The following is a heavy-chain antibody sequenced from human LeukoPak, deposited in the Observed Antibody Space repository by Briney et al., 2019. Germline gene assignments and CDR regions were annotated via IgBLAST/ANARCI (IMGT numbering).Heavy chain of an antibody. Sequence: SGTLSLTCAVSGGSISSSNWWSWVRQPSGKGLEWIGEIYHSGSTNYNPSLKSRVTISVDTSKNQFSLKLSSVTAADTAVYYCARETGGGIDYWGQGTLVTVSS. CDR2: IYHSGST. D-gene: IGHD3-16*01. CDR3: ARETGGGIDY. V-gene: IGHV4-4*02. J-gene: IGHJ4*02. CDR1: GGSISSSNW.